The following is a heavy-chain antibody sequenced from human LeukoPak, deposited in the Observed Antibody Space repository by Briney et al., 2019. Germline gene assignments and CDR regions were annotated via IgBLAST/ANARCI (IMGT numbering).Heavy chain of an antibody. J-gene: IGHJ3*02. CDR3: AKTTRASIRSAFDI. D-gene: IGHD1-7*01. Sequence: PGGSLRLSCAASGFTFSTSWMHWVRQAPGKGLVWVSRMNSDGSRTNHADSVKGRFTISRDNSKNTLYLQMNSLRAEDTAVYYCAKTTRASIRSAFDIWGQGTLVTVSS. CDR2: MNSDGSRT. CDR1: GFTFSTSW. V-gene: IGHV3-74*01.